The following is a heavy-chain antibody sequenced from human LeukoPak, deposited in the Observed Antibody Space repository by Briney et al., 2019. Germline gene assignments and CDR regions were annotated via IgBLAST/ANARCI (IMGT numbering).Heavy chain of an antibody. Sequence: PGGSLRLSCTGSGFTFRSYAMGWVCQAPGKGLEWVGRISTKAYGDAAEYAAPVKGRFTISRDDSKTTLYLQMISLQIEDTGVYYCTTEFWGSSNYWGQGTLVTVSS. D-gene: IGHD3-16*01. J-gene: IGHJ4*02. CDR1: GFTFRSYA. CDR3: TTEFWGSSNY. V-gene: IGHV3-15*01. CDR2: ISTKAYGDAA.